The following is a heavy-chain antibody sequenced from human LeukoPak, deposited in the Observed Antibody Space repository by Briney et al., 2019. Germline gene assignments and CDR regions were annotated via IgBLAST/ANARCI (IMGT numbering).Heavy chain of an antibody. CDR3: ARGFYYDSSGYYPYFDY. CDR1: GGSISSGGYY. V-gene: IGHV4-31*03. CDR2: IYYSGST. Sequence: SETLSLTCTVSGGSISSGGYYWNWIRQHPGKGLEWIGYIYYSGSTYYNPSLKSRVTISVDTSKNQFSLKLSSVTAADTAVYYCARGFYYDSSGYYPYFDYWGQGTLVTVSS. J-gene: IGHJ4*02. D-gene: IGHD3-22*01.